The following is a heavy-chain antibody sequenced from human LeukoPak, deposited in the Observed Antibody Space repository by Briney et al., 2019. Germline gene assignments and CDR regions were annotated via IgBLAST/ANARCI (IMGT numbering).Heavy chain of an antibody. CDR1: GFTFSNFE. CDR3: AKTGYSSGWYRIWDY. J-gene: IGHJ4*02. V-gene: IGHV3-23*01. Sequence: GGSLRLFCAASGFTFSNFEMSWVRQAPGKGLEWVSAISGSGGSAYYADSGKGRFAISRDNSRNSLSLQMNSLSAEDTALYYCAKTGYSSGWYRIWDYWGQGTLVTVFS. CDR2: ISGSGGSA. D-gene: IGHD6-19*01.